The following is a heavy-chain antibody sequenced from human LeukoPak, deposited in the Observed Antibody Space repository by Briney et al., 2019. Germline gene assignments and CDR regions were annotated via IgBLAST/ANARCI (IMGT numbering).Heavy chain of an antibody. CDR1: GFTFSDYY. CDR2: IKQDGSEK. CDR3: ASRGYSSGWYQYY. Sequence: GGSLRLSCAASGFTFSDYYMSWIRQAPGKGLEWVANIKQDGSEKYYVDSVKGRSTIPRDNAKNSLYLQMNSLRAEDTAVYYCASRGYSSGWYQYYWGQGTLVTVSS. V-gene: IGHV3-7*01. D-gene: IGHD6-19*01. J-gene: IGHJ4*02.